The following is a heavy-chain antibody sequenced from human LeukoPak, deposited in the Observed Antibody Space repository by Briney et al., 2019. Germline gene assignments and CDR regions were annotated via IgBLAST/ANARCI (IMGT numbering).Heavy chain of an antibody. CDR3: ARGGLQTWYYYMDV. Sequence: ASVKVSCKASGYTSTNYGISWVRQAPGQGLEWVAWISLATGAPSYAQKFQGRVTLTTDTSTSTAYMELSRLGSDDTAVYYCARGGLQTWYYYMDVWGKGTTVTVSS. CDR2: ISLATGAP. V-gene: IGHV1-18*01. CDR1: GYTSTNYG. J-gene: IGHJ6*03.